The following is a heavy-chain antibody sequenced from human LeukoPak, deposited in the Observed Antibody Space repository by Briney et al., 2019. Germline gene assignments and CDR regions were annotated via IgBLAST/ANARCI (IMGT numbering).Heavy chain of an antibody. D-gene: IGHD3-9*01. CDR3: AKGDGYFDWLLVDY. J-gene: IGHJ4*02. Sequence: GGSLRLSCAASGFTFSSYAMSWVRQAPGKGLEWVSAISGSGGSTYYADSVKGRFTISRDNSKNTLYLQMNSLRAEDTAVYYCAKGDGYFDWLLVDYWGQGTLVTVSS. CDR1: GFTFSSYA. V-gene: IGHV3-23*01. CDR2: ISGSGGST.